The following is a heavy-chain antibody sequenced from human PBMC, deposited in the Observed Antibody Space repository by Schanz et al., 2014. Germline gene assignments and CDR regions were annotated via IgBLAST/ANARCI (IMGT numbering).Heavy chain of an antibody. Sequence: QVQLVQSGGEVKTPGASVKVSCKASGYTFTVYYMHWVRQAPGQGPEWIGRFMPFLGITNLAQKFQDRVTMTADKATSTAYMELSGLRSEDTAMYYCARDRWNYEGGIFDIWGQGPMVTVSS. CDR1: GYTFTVYY. J-gene: IGHJ3*02. D-gene: IGHD1-7*01. CDR3: ARDRWNYEGGIFDI. V-gene: IGHV1-69*04. CDR2: FMPFLGIT.